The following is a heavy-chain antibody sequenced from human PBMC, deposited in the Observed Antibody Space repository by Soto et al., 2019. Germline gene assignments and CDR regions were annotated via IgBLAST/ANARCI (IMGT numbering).Heavy chain of an antibody. CDR3: ARDRYSSSSGIYFDY. CDR2: ISYDGSNK. V-gene: IGHV3-30-3*01. J-gene: IGHJ4*02. CDR1: GFTFSSYA. Sequence: SLRLSCAASGFTFSSYAMHWVRQAPGKGLEWVAVISYDGSNKYYADSVKGRFTISRDNSKNTLYLQMNSLRAEDTAVYYCARDRYSSSSGIYFDYWGQGTLVTVSS. D-gene: IGHD6-6*01.